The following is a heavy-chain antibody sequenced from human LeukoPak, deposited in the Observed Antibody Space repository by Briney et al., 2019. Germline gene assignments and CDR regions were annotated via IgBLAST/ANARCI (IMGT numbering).Heavy chain of an antibody. CDR3: AKRSCSGGSCNFDY. Sequence: PGGSLRLSCAASGLTFSNYAMSWVRQAPGKGLEWVSAISDSGGATNYADSVKGRFTTSRDNSKNTLYLQMNSLRAEDTAVYYCAKRSCSGGSCNFDYWGQGTLVTVSS. D-gene: IGHD2-15*01. CDR1: GLTFSNYA. J-gene: IGHJ4*02. CDR2: ISDSGGAT. V-gene: IGHV3-23*01.